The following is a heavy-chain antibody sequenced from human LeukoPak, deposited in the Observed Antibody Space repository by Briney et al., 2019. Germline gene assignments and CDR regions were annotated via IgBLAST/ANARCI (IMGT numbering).Heavy chain of an antibody. CDR3: ARVDTIFGVVIPYFDY. Sequence: PSETLSLTCAVYGGSFSGYYWSLIRQPPGKGLEWIGEINHSGSTNYNPSLKSRVTISVDTSKNQFSLKLSSVTAADTAVYYCARVDTIFGVVIPYFDYWGQGTLVTVSS. V-gene: IGHV4-34*01. CDR1: GGSFSGYY. CDR2: INHSGST. J-gene: IGHJ4*02. D-gene: IGHD3-3*01.